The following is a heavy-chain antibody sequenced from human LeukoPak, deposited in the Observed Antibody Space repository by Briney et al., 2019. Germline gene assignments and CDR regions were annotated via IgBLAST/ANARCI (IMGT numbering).Heavy chain of an antibody. Sequence: GRSLRLSCAASGFTFSSYAMSWVRQAPGKGLEWVSAISGSGGSTYYADSVKGRFTISRDNSKNTLYLQMNSLRAEDTAVYYCAKDIGSCSLGYWGQGTLVTVSS. V-gene: IGHV3-23*01. D-gene: IGHD3-10*01. CDR1: GFTFSSYA. CDR3: AKDIGSCSLGY. J-gene: IGHJ4*02. CDR2: ISGSGGST.